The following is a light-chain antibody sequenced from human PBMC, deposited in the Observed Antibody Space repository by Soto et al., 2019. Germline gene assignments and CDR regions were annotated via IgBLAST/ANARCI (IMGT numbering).Light chain of an antibody. CDR3: QQYGSSFT. V-gene: IGKV3-20*01. J-gene: IGKJ3*01. CDR2: GAS. CDR1: QSVGSSY. Sequence: EIVLAQSPGTLSLSPGERATLSCRASQSVGSSYLAWYQHKPGQAPRLLIYGASSRATGIPDRFSGSGSGTDFTLTISRLEPEDYAVYYSQQYGSSFTFGPGTKLDIK.